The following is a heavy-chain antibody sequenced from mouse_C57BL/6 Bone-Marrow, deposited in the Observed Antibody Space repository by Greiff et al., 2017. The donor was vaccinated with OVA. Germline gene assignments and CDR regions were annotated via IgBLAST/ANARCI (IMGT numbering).Heavy chain of an antibody. CDR1: GYTFTSYW. V-gene: IGHV1-61*01. Sequence: QVQQQQPGAELVRPGSSVKLSCKASGYTFTSYWMDWVKQKPGQGLEWIGNIYPSDSETHYNQKFKDKATLTVDKSSSTAYMQLSSLTSEDSAVYYCARWDYDATWYFDVWGTGTTVTVSS. D-gene: IGHD2-4*01. CDR3: ARWDYDATWYFDV. CDR2: IYPSDSET. J-gene: IGHJ1*03.